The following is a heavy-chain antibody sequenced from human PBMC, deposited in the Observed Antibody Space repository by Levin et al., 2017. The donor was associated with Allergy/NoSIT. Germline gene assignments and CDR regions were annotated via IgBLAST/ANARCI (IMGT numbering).Heavy chain of an antibody. CDR3: ARLLMQSHQDMVREYYYMDV. CDR2: IDPSDSYT. Sequence: GESLKISCKGSGYSFTSYWISWVRQMPGKGLEWMGRIDPSDSYTNYSPSFQGHVTISADKSISTAYLQWSSLKASDTAMYYCARLLMQSHQDMVREYYYMDVWGKGTTVTVSS. CDR1: GYSFTSYW. D-gene: IGHD3-10*01. V-gene: IGHV5-10-1*01. J-gene: IGHJ6*03.